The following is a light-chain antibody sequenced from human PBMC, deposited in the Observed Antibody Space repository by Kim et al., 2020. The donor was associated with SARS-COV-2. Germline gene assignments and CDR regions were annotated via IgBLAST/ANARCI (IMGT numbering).Light chain of an antibody. CDR3: VLYMGSGIPV. CDR1: SGSVSTSYY. J-gene: IGLJ2*01. Sequence: QAVVTQEPSFSVSPGGTVTLTCGLSSGSVSTSYYPSWYQQTPGQAPCTLIYSTNTRSSGVPDRFSGSILGNKAALTITGAQADDESDYYCVLYMGSGIPVFGGGTQLTVL. V-gene: IGLV8-61*01. CDR2: STN.